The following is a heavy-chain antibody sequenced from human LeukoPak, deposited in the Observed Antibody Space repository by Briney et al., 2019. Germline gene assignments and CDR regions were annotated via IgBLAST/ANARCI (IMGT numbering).Heavy chain of an antibody. CDR3: AKDRRYYDSSGYLDY. V-gene: IGHV3-21*04. J-gene: IGHJ4*02. CDR1: GFTFSSYS. CDR2: ISSSSSYI. Sequence: PGGSLRLSCAASGFTFSSYSMNWVRQAPGKGLEWVSSISSSSSYIYYAYSVKGRFTISRDNAKNSLYLQMNSLRTEDTALYYCAKDRRYYDSSGYLDYWGQGTLVTVSS. D-gene: IGHD3-22*01.